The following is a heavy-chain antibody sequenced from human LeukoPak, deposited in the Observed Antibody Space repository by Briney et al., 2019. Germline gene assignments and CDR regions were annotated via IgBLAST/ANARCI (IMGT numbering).Heavy chain of an antibody. D-gene: IGHD2/OR15-2a*01. V-gene: IGHV1-46*01. Sequence: GASVKVSCKASGYSFTNYYIHWVRQAPGQGPEWMGIINPSGGGTTYAPKFQGRLTMTKDTSTSTVYRMLSRLGSADTALYYCAREKHVTVAANYFDYWGQGTLVTVSS. CDR1: GYSFTNYY. CDR2: INPSGGGT. J-gene: IGHJ4*02. CDR3: AREKHVTVAANYFDY.